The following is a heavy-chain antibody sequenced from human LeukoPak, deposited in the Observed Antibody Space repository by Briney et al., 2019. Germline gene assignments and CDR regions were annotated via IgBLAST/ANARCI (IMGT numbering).Heavy chain of an antibody. D-gene: IGHD6-13*01. J-gene: IGHJ6*03. CDR1: GFTFDDYA. V-gene: IGHV3-9*03. Sequence: PGGSLRLSCAASGFTFDDYAMHWVRQAPGKGLEWVSGISWNSGSIGYADSVKGRFTISRDNAKNSLYLQMNGLRAEDMALYYCAKASSSSRFYYMDVWGKGTTVTVSS. CDR3: AKASSSSRFYYMDV. CDR2: ISWNSGSI.